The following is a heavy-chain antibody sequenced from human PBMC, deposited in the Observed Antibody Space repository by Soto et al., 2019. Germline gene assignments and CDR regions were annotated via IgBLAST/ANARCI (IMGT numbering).Heavy chain of an antibody. Sequence: PXESLKVSCQCSGYSFPTFWSGLVLQMPGKGLEWMGVIYPGDSDTRYSPSFQGQVTMSADRSISTAYLQWTSLKASDTAIYYCERSGRNAYYNMDVWGQGTTVTVSS. D-gene: IGHD3-16*01. CDR3: ERSGRNAYYNMDV. CDR1: GYSFPTFW. CDR2: IYPGDSDT. J-gene: IGHJ6*02. V-gene: IGHV5-51*01.